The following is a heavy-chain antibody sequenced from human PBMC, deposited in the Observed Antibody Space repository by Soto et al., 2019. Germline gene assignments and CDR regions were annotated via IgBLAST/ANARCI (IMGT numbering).Heavy chain of an antibody. J-gene: IGHJ4*02. CDR3: AKGDCSSTSCFQDTSLASGFDY. V-gene: IGHV3-7*03. D-gene: IGHD2-2*01. CDR2: TNKDGSEA. Sequence: RQSPGKRLEGLGKTNKDGSEAYYVDSLKGRFPISRDNAKNSLYLQMNSLRTEDTALYYCAKGDCSSTSCFQDTSLASGFDYWGQGPLVTVPS.